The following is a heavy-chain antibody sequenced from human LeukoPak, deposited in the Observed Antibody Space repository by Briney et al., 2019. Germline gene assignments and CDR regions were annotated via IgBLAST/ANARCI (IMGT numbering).Heavy chain of an antibody. CDR2: INWNGGST. V-gene: IGHV3-20*04. Sequence: GGCLRLSCAASGFTFDDYGMSWVRQAPGKGLEWVSGINWNGGSTGYADSVKGRFTISRDNAKNSLYLQMNSLKAEDTALYYCARDRVNDYVWGSSLTDMDVWGKGTTVTVSS. CDR3: ARDRVNDYVWGSSLTDMDV. CDR1: GFTFDDYG. J-gene: IGHJ6*03. D-gene: IGHD3-16*01.